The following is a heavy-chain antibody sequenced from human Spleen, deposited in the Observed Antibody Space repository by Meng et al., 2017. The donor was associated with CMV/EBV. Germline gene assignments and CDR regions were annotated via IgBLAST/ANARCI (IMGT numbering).Heavy chain of an antibody. D-gene: IGHD4-11*01. CDR3: ARPVTTSFFDP. J-gene: IGHJ5*02. Sequence: ASVKVSCKASGYPFTDYFMHWVRQAPGQGLEWMGWINPNSGGTNYAQQFQGRVTMTRDTSISTAYMELSRLRSDDTAVYYCARPVTTSFFDPWGQGTLVTVSS. CDR1: GYPFTDYF. V-gene: IGHV1-2*02. CDR2: INPNSGGT.